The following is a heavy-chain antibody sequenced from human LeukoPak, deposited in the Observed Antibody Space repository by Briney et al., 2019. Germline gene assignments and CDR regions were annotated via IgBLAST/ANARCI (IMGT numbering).Heavy chain of an antibody. Sequence: AESLKISSKGSGGIFADSWSGWGRQMPGKGLQWMGLIYPDDSDTRYSPSFQGQVSISVDKSISTTFLQWSSLKASDTAMYYCARQYGRPVDFWGQGTLVTVPS. CDR2: IYPDDSDT. CDR3: ARQYGRPVDF. CDR1: GGIFADSW. D-gene: IGHD4-17*01. J-gene: IGHJ4*02. V-gene: IGHV5-51*01.